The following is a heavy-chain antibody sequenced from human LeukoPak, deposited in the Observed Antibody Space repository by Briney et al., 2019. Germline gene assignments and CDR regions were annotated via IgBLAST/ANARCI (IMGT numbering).Heavy chain of an antibody. CDR3: ARDPGRPLRYFDWSNIGGDY. V-gene: IGHV3-64D*06. CDR2: ISSNGGST. CDR1: GFTFSSYA. Sequence: PGGSLKLSCSASGFTFSSYAMHWVRQAPGKGLEYVSAISSNGGSTYYADSVKGRFTISRDNSKNTLYLQMSSLRAEDTAVYYCARDPGRPLRYFDWSNIGGDYWGQGTLVTVSS. D-gene: IGHD3-9*01. J-gene: IGHJ4*02.